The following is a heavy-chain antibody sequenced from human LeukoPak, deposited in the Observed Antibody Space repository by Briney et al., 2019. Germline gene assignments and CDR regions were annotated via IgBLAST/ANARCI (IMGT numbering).Heavy chain of an antibody. CDR1: GFTFSSYD. CDR3: ARARTSVAAPDY. Sequence: GGSLRLSCAASGFTFSSYDMHWVRQAPGKGLEWVAVMWYDGSNKYYADSVKGRFTISRDNSKNTLCLQMNSLRVEDTAVYYCARARTSVAAPDYWGQGTLVTVSS. J-gene: IGHJ4*02. D-gene: IGHD2-15*01. V-gene: IGHV3-33*01. CDR2: MWYDGSNK.